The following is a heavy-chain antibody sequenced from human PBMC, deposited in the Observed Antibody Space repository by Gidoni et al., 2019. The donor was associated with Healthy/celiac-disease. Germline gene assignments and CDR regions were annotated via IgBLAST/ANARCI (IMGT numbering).Heavy chain of an antibody. Sequence: QVQLVQSGAEVKKPGSSVKVSCKASGGTFSSYAISWVRQAPGQGLEWMGGIIPIFGTANYAQKFQGRVTITADESTSTAYMELSSLRSEDTAVYYCARGGGTTFADYYYGMDVWGQGTTVTVSS. CDR3: ARGGGTTFADYYYGMDV. V-gene: IGHV1-69*01. CDR1: GGTFSSYA. J-gene: IGHJ6*02. CDR2: IIPIFGTA. D-gene: IGHD1-7*01.